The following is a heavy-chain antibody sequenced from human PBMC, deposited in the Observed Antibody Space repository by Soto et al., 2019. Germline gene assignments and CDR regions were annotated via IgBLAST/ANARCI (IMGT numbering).Heavy chain of an antibody. CDR3: ARDPGIYYGMDV. CDR2: ISSGGFNI. V-gene: IGHV3-11*01. CDR1: GFTFSDYY. D-gene: IGHD3-10*01. J-gene: IGHJ6*02. Sequence: QVQLVESGGGLVKPGGSLRLSCTASGFTFSDYYMTWIRQAPGKGLEWLSYISSGGFNIYYADSVKGRFTVSRDNDKNSMYLQMNTLRVEDTAVYYCARDPGIYYGMDVWGQGTTVTVSS.